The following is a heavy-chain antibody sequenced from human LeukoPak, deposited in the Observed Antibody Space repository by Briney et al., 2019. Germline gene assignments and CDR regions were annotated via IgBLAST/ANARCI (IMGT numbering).Heavy chain of an antibody. CDR3: ARAAEWELHYFDY. V-gene: IGHV3-30-3*01. CDR2: VSYDGSNK. D-gene: IGHD1-26*01. Sequence: GGSLRLSCAPSGFTFSNYAIHWVRQAPGKGLEWAAVVSYDGSNKYYADSVKGRFTISRDNSKNTLYLQVNSLRAEDTAVYYCARAAEWELHYFDYWGQGILVTVSS. CDR1: GFTFSNYA. J-gene: IGHJ4*02.